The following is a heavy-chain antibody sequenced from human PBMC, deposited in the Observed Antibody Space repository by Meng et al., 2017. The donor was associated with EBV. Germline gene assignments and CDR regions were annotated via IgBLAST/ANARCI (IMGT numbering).Heavy chain of an antibody. D-gene: IGHD3-10*01. CDR2: ISAYNGNT. J-gene: IGHJ5*02. V-gene: IGHV1-18*01. CDR3: ARVGRITMVRGETLDT. CDR1: GYTFTSYG. Sequence: QVQLVQSGAEVKTPGAPVKVSCRASGYTFTSYGISWVRQAPGQGLEWMGWISAYNGNTNYAQKLQGRVTMTTDTSTSTAYMELRSLRSDDTAVYYCARVGRITMVRGETLDTWGQGTLVTVSS.